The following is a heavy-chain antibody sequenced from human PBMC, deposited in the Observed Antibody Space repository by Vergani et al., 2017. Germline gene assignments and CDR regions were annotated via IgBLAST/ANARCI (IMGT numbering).Heavy chain of an antibody. Sequence: QVKLQESGPGLLKPSQTLSLTCTVSGESIRSGSHYWSWIRQPAGKGPEWIGHIHTGGSTDLNPSFKSRVSISVDTSKSQFSLKLNSVTVADTAVYYCARSSPYCTSGSCPALWGQGTLVTVSS. J-gene: IGHJ4*02. CDR1: GESIRSGSHY. CDR3: ARSSPYCTSGSCPAL. V-gene: IGHV4-61*02. D-gene: IGHD2-15*01. CDR2: IHTGGST.